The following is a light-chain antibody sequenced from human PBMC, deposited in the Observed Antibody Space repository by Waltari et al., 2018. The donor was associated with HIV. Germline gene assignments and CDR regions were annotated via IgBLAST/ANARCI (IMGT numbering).Light chain of an antibody. CDR3: QQYYTTPVT. CDR2: WAS. V-gene: IGKV4-1*01. Sequence: DIVMTQSPDSLAVSLGERATIDCKSSQSIFYNSNKRNYLAGYQQKPGQPPKLLIYWASTRESGVPDRFSGSGSGTYFTLTISSLQAEDVAVYYCQQYYTTPVTFGQGTKLEIK. CDR1: QSIFYNSNKRNY. J-gene: IGKJ2*01.